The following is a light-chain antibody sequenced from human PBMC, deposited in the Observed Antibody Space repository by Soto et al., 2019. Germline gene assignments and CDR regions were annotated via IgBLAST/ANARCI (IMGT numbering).Light chain of an antibody. CDR1: QSVSTGY. V-gene: IGKV3-20*01. J-gene: IGKJ1*01. Sequence: EIVLTQSPGTLSLSPGERATLSCRASQSVSTGYLTWYQQKPGQAPRLLIYATSNRATGIPDRFSGSGSGTDFTLTISRLETEDFAVYFCHQYDKSPRTFGQGTKVEI. CDR3: HQYDKSPRT. CDR2: ATS.